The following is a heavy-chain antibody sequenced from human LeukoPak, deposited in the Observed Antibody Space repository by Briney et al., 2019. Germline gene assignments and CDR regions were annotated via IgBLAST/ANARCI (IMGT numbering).Heavy chain of an antibody. V-gene: IGHV1-46*01. CDR1: GYTFTSYY. Sequence: ASVKVSCKASGYTFTSYYMHWVRQAPGQGLEWMGIINPSGGSTSYAQKFQGRVTMTRDASISTAYMELSRLRSDDTAVYYCARTCSSTSCFDYWGQGTLVTVSS. D-gene: IGHD2-2*01. CDR2: INPSGGST. CDR3: ARTCSSTSCFDY. J-gene: IGHJ4*02.